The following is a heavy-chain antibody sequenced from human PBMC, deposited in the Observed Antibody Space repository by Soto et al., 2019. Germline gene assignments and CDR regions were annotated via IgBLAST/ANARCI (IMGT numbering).Heavy chain of an antibody. CDR2: MSPNSGAT. J-gene: IGHJ6*02. CDR3: ARGGDNGVDV. V-gene: IGHV1-8*01. Sequence: QVQLVQSGAEVTKPGASVKVSCKASGYTFTSYDINWVRQAPGQGLEWMGWMSPNSGATGYAQKFQGRVTMTRDTSISTVYMELSNLRSEDTAIYYCARGGDNGVDVWGQGSTVTVSS. CDR1: GYTFTSYD. D-gene: IGHD2-8*01.